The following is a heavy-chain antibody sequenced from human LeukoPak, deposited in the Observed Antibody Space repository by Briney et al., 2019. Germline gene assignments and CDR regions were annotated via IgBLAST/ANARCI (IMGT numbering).Heavy chain of an antibody. D-gene: IGHD6-13*01. J-gene: IGHJ6*03. V-gene: IGHV3-23*01. Sequence: GGSLRLSCAVSGLTFSSYAMSWVRQPPGKGLEWVSAISGSGGSTHYADSVKRRLTISRDNSKHTLHLQINSVSAEHTAVYYCAKVIAAAGTGYYYYYYMYVWGKGNTVTVSS. CDR1: GLTFSSYA. CDR2: ISGSGGST. CDR3: AKVIAAAGTGYYYYYYMYV.